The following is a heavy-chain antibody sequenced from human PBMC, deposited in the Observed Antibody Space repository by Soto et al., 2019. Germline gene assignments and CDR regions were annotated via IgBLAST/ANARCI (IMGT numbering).Heavy chain of an antibody. J-gene: IGHJ4*02. CDR1: GGSISSGGYY. CDR3: ARFYDSSGYSLFDYFDY. Sequence: TLSLTCTVSGGSISSGGYYWSWIRQHPGKGLEWIGYIYYSGSTYYNPSLKSRVTISVDTSKNQFSLKLSSVTAADTAVYYCARFYDSSGYSLFDYFDYWGQGTLVTVSS. D-gene: IGHD3-22*01. CDR2: IYYSGST. V-gene: IGHV4-31*03.